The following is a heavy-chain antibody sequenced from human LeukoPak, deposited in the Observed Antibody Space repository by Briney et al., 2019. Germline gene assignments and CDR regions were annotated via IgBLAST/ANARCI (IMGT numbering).Heavy chain of an antibody. Sequence: KPGGSLRLSCAASGFTFSSYTMNWVRQAPGKGLEWVSSISSSSSYIYYADSVKGRFTISRDNAKNSLYLQMNSLRAEDTAVYYCFSPGSFRNNWFNPWGQGTLVTVSS. CDR2: ISSSSSYI. V-gene: IGHV3-21*01. D-gene: IGHD1-26*01. CDR3: FSPGSFRNNWFNP. CDR1: GFTFSSYT. J-gene: IGHJ5*02.